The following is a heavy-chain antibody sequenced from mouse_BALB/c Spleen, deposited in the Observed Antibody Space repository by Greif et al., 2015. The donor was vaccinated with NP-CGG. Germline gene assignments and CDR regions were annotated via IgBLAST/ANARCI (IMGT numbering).Heavy chain of an antibody. J-gene: IGHJ2*01. CDR2: IYPGDGDT. CDR3: ARSQGYCFDY. Sequence: VQLQQSGAELVRPGSSVKISCKAFGYAFSSYWMNWVKQRPGQGLEWIGQIYPGDGDTNYNGKFKGKATLTADKSSSTAYMQLRSLKSEDSAVYFCARSQGYCFDYWGQGTTLTVSS. CDR1: GYAFSSYW. V-gene: IGHV1-80*01.